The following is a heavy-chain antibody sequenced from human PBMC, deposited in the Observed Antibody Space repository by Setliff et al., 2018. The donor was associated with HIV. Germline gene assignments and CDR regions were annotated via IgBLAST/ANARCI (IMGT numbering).Heavy chain of an antibody. CDR3: SRGTYYKGLDP. D-gene: IGHD3-10*01. Sequence: SETLSLTCVVSGGSINTGGYYWTWIRQVPGKGLEWIGSIYYTGTTNYNPSLESRLTISIDTSQNHFSLKLTSVTAADTALYFCSRGTYYKGLDPWGQGTQGTSPQ. V-gene: IGHV4-31*11. CDR2: IYYTGTT. CDR1: GGSINTGGYY. J-gene: IGHJ5*02.